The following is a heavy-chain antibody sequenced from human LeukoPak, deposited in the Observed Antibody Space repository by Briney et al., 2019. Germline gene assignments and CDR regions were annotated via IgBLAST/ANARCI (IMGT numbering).Heavy chain of an antibody. J-gene: IGHJ3*02. Sequence: GGSLRLSCAASGFTFSSYSMNWVRQAPGKGLEWVSSITSGSNYIYYADSVKGRFSISRDNAKNSLYLQMNSLRAEDTAVYYCSREGVGATDDAFDIWGQGTMVSVSS. CDR3: SREGVGATDDAFDI. CDR1: GFTFSSYS. D-gene: IGHD1-26*01. CDR2: ITSGSNYI. V-gene: IGHV3-21*01.